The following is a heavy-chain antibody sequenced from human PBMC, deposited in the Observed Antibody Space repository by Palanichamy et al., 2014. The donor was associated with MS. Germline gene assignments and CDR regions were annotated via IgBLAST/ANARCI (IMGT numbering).Heavy chain of an antibody. CDR2: FYTSGST. CDR1: GGSVSSYY. J-gene: IGHJ5*01. Sequence: QVQLQESGPGLVKPSGTLSLTCTVSGGSVSSYYWSWIRQPAEKGLEWIGRFYTSGSTNYNPSLKSRVTMSVDTSKNQFSLKLSSVTAADTAVYYCARVVSGSYYARDSWGQGTLVTVSS. V-gene: IGHV4-4*07. CDR3: ARVVSGSYYARDS. D-gene: IGHD1-26*01.